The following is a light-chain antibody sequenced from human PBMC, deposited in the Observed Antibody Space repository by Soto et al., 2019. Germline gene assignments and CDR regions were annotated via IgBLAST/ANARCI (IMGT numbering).Light chain of an antibody. Sequence: DIQMTQSPSSVSASVVDRVTITCRASQNIGTWLAWYQQKPGKAPHLLIYAASRLQSGVPSRFSGSGSGTDFTLTISGLQPEDFATYYCQQADSFTTFGPGTKVDVK. J-gene: IGKJ3*01. CDR2: AAS. CDR3: QQADSFTT. CDR1: QNIGTW. V-gene: IGKV1-12*01.